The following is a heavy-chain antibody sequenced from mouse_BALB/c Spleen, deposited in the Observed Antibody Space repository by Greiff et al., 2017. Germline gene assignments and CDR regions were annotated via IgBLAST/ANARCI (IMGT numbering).Heavy chain of an antibody. V-gene: IGHV3-6*02. CDR3: AREGMDGNPAWFAY. D-gene: IGHD2-1*01. J-gene: IGHJ3*01. CDR1: GYSITSGYY. CDR2: ISYDGSN. Sequence: EVKLVESGPGLVKPSQSLSLTCSVTGYSITSGYYWNWIRQFPGNKLEWMGYISYDGSNNYNPSLKNRISITRDTSKNQFFLKLNSVTTEDTATYYCAREGMDGNPAWFAYWGQGTLVTVSA.